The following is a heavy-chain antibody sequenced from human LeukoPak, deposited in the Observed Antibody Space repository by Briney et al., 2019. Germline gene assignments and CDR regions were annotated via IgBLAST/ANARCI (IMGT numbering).Heavy chain of an antibody. V-gene: IGHV4-39*01. CDR1: GGSISSSSYY. D-gene: IGHD5-18*01. J-gene: IGHJ4*02. CDR2: IYYSGST. Sequence: MASETLSLTCTVSGGSISSSSYYWGWIRQPPGKGLEWIGSIYYSGSTYYNPSLKSRVTISVDTSKNQFSLKLSSVTAADTAVYYCARLAGDIQLWYPTYFDYWGKGTLGTVSS. CDR3: ARLAGDIQLWYPTYFDY.